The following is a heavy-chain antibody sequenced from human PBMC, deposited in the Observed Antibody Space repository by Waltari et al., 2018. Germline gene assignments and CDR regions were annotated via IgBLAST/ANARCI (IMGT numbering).Heavy chain of an antibody. CDR3: ARNPRNYGDSGAYFDL. J-gene: IGHJ2*01. V-gene: IGHV4-31*03. CDR2: VCYAATT. Sequence: QVQLQESGPGLVKPSETLSLTCTVSGGSISSPGHYWSWLRQHPGRGLDWIGCVCYAATTHSHPSLQGRVSISVDTSKSQFSRQLTAVTAPDAAVYYCARNPRNYGDSGAYFDLWGRGTPVTVSS. CDR1: GGSISSPGHY. D-gene: IGHD4-17*01.